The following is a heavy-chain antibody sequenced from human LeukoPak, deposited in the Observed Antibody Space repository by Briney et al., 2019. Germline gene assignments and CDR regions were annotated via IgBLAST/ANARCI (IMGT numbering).Heavy chain of an antibody. CDR1: GGTFSSYA. J-gene: IGHJ4*02. CDR2: IIPILGIA. D-gene: IGHD4-17*01. V-gene: IGHV1-69*04. CDR3: ARISTVTYFDY. Sequence: GASVKVSCKASGGTFSSYAISWVRQAPGQGLEWMGGIIPILGIANYAQKFQGRVTITADKSTSTAYMELSSLRSEDTAVYYCARISTVTYFDYWGQGTLVTVSS.